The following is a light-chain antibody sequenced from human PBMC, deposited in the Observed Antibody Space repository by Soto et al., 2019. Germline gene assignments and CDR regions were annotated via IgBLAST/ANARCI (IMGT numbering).Light chain of an antibody. CDR3: SSYTTSSSVV. CDR2: DVN. J-gene: IGLJ2*01. Sequence: LTQPAAVSGSPGQSIAISCTGTSNDIGGHDYVSWYQQHPGKAPKVMIYDVNHRPSGVSDRFSGSKSGYTASLTISGLQAEDEADYYCSSYTTSSSVVFGGGTKVTVL. V-gene: IGLV2-14*03. CDR1: SNDIGGHDY.